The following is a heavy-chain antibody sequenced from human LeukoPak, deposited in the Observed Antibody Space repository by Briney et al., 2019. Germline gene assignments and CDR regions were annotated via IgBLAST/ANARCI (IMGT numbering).Heavy chain of an antibody. V-gene: IGHV1-18*01. D-gene: IGHD3-10*01. Sequence: ASVKVSCKASGYTFTSYGISWLRQAPGQGLEWMGWISAYNGNTNYAQKLQGRVTMTTDTSTSTAYMELRSLRSDDTAVYYCARDSMVRGVIRLNWFDPWGQGTLVTVSS. CDR3: ARDSMVRGVIRLNWFDP. CDR1: GYTFTSYG. CDR2: ISAYNGNT. J-gene: IGHJ5*02.